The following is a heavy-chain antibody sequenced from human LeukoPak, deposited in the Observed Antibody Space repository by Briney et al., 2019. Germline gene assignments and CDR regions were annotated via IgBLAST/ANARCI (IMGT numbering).Heavy chain of an antibody. J-gene: IGHJ4*02. D-gene: IGHD1-26*01. CDR1: GLGFSNVW. V-gene: IGHV3-15*01. CDR3: ATDLRWEHVVDY. CDR2: SMSNSDGGTT. Sequence: GGSLRLSCVVSGLGFSNVWMNWVRQTPGKGLEWLGRSMSNSDGGTTDYAAPVKGRFTISRDDSRDTLYLQMDSLKIEDTGAYYCATDLRWEHVVDYWGQGTLVTVAS.